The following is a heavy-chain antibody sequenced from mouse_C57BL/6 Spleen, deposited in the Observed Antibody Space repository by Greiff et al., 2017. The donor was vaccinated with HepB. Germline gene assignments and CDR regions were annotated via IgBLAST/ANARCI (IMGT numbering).Heavy chain of an antibody. CDR1: GFTFSSYG. Sequence: DVKLQESGGDLVKPGGSLKLSCAASGFTFSSYGMSWVRQTPDKRLEWVATISSGGSYTYYPDSVKGRFTISRDNAKNTLYLQMSSLKSEDTAMYYCARQMVTTLYYYAMDYWGQGTSVTVSS. V-gene: IGHV5-6*02. J-gene: IGHJ4*01. D-gene: IGHD2-3*01. CDR2: ISSGGSYT. CDR3: ARQMVTTLYYYAMDY.